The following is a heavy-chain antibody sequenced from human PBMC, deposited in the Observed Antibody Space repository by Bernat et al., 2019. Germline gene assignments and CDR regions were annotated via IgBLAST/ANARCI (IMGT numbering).Heavy chain of an antibody. CDR3: ARDPDGRSWYFWYFDL. Sequence: QVHLVESGGGVVQPGRSLRLSCAASGFTFSSYGMHWVRQAPGKGLEWVAVIWFDGGKKLSADSVKGRFSISRDNSKNTLYLQMNSLRAEDTAVYYCARDPDGRSWYFWYFDLWGRGTLVTVSS. CDR1: GFTFSSYG. V-gene: IGHV3-33*01. CDR2: IWFDGGKK. D-gene: IGHD6-13*01. J-gene: IGHJ2*01.